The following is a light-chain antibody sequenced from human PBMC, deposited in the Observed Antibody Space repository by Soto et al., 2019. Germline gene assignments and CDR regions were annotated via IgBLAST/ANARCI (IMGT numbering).Light chain of an antibody. J-gene: IGKJ1*01. V-gene: IGKV3-11*01. CDR2: GAS. CDR3: QQRSNWPPWT. CDR1: QSVSSY. Sequence: EIVLTQSPATLSLSPGERATLSCRASQSVSSYLAWYQQKPGQAPRLLIYGASTRATGIPARFSGSGSGTDFTLTISSLEPEDFAVYYCQQRSNWPPWTFGQGTKVDI.